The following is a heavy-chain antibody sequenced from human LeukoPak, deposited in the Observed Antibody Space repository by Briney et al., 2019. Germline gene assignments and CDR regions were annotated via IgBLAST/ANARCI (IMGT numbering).Heavy chain of an antibody. Sequence: GAPVKVSCKASGYTFTGYYMHWVRQAPGQGLGWMGWINPNSGGTNYAQKFQGRVTMTRDTSISTAYMELSRLRSDDTAVYYCARETTVGYFDYWGQGTLVTVSS. CDR3: ARETTVGYFDY. CDR1: GYTFTGYY. V-gene: IGHV1-2*02. CDR2: INPNSGGT. D-gene: IGHD4-23*01. J-gene: IGHJ4*02.